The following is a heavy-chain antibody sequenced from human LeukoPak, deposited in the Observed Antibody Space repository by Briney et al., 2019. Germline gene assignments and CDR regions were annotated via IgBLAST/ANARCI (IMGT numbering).Heavy chain of an antibody. D-gene: IGHD1-26*01. J-gene: IGHJ2*01. Sequence: SQTLSLTCAISRDSVSRNYAGWNWIRQSPSRDLEWLGRAYYTSKWYNDYAVSVKGRITINPDTSKNQFSLQLSSVTPEDTAVYYCARQASWGFGWYFDLWGRGTLVTVSS. CDR1: RDSVSRNYAG. CDR3: ARQASWGFGWYFDL. V-gene: IGHV6-1*01. CDR2: AYYTSKWYN.